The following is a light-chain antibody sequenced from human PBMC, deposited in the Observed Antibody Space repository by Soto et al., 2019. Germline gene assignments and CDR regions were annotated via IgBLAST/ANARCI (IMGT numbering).Light chain of an antibody. CDR3: IQGTHWPPT. V-gene: IGKV2-30*01. Sequence: DVVMTQSPLSLPVTLGQPASISCRSSQSLVYSDGNIYLNWFHQRPGQSPRRLIYKVSNRDCGVPERLSGSGSGTDFTLKISRVEAEDVGVYYCIQGTHWPPTLGGGTKVEIK. CDR1: QSLVYSDGNIY. J-gene: IGKJ4*01. CDR2: KVS.